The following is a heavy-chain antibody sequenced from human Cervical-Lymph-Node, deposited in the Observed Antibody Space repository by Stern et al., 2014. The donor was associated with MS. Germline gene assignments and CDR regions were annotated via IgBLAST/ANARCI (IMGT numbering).Heavy chain of an antibody. V-gene: IGHV1-18*04. Sequence: VQLVEARADVKKPGASVKGACRASGNTFTSYGISSVLQAPGQGVEWMGWNSPHNGNTNYAQKLQGRVTMTTDTSTSTAYMELRSLRSDDTAVYYCARVGSIAVAGKSFDPWGQGTLVTVSS. J-gene: IGHJ5*02. CDR1: GNTFTSYG. CDR2: NSPHNGNT. CDR3: ARVGSIAVAGKSFDP. D-gene: IGHD6-19*01.